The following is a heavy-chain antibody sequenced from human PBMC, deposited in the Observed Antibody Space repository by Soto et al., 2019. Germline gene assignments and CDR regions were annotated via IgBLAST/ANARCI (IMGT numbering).Heavy chain of an antibody. V-gene: IGHV3-30*18. J-gene: IGHJ4*02. CDR2: ISYDGSNK. Sequence: GGSLRLSCAASGFTFSSYGMHWVRQAPGKGLEWVAVISYDGSNKYYADSVKGRFTISRDNSKNTLYLQMNSLRAEDMAVYYCAKDFWLAYDYWGQGTLVTVSS. CDR3: AKDFWLAYDY. CDR1: GFTFSSYG. D-gene: IGHD3-9*01.